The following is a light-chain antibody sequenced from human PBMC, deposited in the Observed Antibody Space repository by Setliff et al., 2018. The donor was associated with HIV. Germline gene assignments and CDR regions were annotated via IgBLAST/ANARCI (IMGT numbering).Light chain of an antibody. Sequence: QSALTQPASVSGSPGQSITISCTGTRSDVGADIYVSWYQHHPGKAPKLIIYEVSNRPSGVSNRFSGSKSGSTASLTISGLQAEDEADYYCNSYTTSGTRVFGTGTKVTVL. CDR3: NSYTTSGTRV. V-gene: IGLV2-14*01. J-gene: IGLJ1*01. CDR2: EVS. CDR1: RSDVGADIY.